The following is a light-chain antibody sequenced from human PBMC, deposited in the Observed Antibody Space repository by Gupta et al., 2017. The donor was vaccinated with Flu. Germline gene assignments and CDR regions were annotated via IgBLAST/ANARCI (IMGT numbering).Light chain of an antibody. J-gene: IGLJ1*01. CDR3: AAGDDSLTGHYV. CDR2: GNS. V-gene: IGLV1-44*01. CDR1: SSNIGSNA. Sequence: QSVLAQPPPAPGTPGQRVSIPCSGISSNIGSNAVNWYLQVPGTAPRLLIYGNSQRPSGVPAGCSGSKSGTSASLPSSGLQSEDEATDYCAAGDDSLTGHYVFGSGTAVTVL.